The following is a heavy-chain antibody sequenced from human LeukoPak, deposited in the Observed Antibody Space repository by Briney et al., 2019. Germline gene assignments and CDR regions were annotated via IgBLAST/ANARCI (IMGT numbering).Heavy chain of an antibody. CDR2: ISGSGGST. CDR3: ARIYPPIVVVTATVDY. V-gene: IGHV3-23*01. J-gene: IGHJ4*02. CDR1: GFIFSSYA. D-gene: IGHD2-21*02. Sequence: GASLKLSCTASGFIFSSYAMSWVRQAPGQGLEWISTISGSGGSTYYADSVKGRFTISRDNSKNTLYLQMNSLRAEDTAVYYCARIYPPIVVVTATVDYWGQGTLVTVSS.